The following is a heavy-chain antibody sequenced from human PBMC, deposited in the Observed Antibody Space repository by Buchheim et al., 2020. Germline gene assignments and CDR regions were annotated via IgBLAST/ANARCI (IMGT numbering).Heavy chain of an antibody. CDR1: GFTFSSYA. CDR2: ISYDGSNK. Sequence: QVQLVESGGGVVQPGRSLRLSCAASGFTFSSYAMHWVRQAPGKGLEWVAVISYDGSNKYYADSVKGRFTISRDNSKNTLYLQMNSLRAEDTAVYYCARDLCGSCYEQQGMDVWGQGTT. D-gene: IGHD2-15*01. V-gene: IGHV3-30-3*01. J-gene: IGHJ6*02. CDR3: ARDLCGSCYEQQGMDV.